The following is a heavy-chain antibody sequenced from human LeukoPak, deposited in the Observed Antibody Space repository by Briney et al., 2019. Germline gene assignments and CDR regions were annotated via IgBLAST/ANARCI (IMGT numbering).Heavy chain of an antibody. V-gene: IGHV4-39*01. CDR2: IYYSGST. J-gene: IGHJ6*02. CDR3: ARGLKLYGMDV. Sequence: SETLSLTCTVSGGSISSSSYYWGWIRQPPGKGLEWIGSIYYSGSTYYNPSLKSRVTISVDTSKNQFSLKLSSVTAADTAVYYCARGLKLYGMDVWGQGTTVTVSS. CDR1: GGSISSSSYY.